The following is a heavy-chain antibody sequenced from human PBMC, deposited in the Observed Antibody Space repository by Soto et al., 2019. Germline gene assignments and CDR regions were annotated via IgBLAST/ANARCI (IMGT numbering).Heavy chain of an antibody. D-gene: IGHD6-6*01. J-gene: IGHJ4*02. Sequence: PGGSLRLSCAASGFTFSSYGMHWVRQAPGKGLEWVAFISYDGSNKYYADSVKGRFTISRDNSKNTLYLQMNSLRAEDTAVYYCAKALSSSRVYFDYWGQGTLVTVSS. CDR3: AKALSSSRVYFDY. CDR1: GFTFSSYG. CDR2: ISYDGSNK. V-gene: IGHV3-30*18.